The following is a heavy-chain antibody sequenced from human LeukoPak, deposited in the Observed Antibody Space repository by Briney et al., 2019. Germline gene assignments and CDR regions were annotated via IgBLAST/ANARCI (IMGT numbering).Heavy chain of an antibody. CDR1: GYTFTSYY. V-gene: IGHV1-46*01. D-gene: IGHD5-18*01. CDR3: ARSGYSYGYYYYYYMDV. CDR2: INPSGGST. Sequence: ASVKVSCKASGYTFTSYYMHWVRQAPGQGLEWMEIINPSGGSTSYAQKFQGRVTITRNNSISTAYMELSSLRSEDTAVYYCARSGYSYGYYYYYYMDVWGKGTTVTVSS. J-gene: IGHJ6*03.